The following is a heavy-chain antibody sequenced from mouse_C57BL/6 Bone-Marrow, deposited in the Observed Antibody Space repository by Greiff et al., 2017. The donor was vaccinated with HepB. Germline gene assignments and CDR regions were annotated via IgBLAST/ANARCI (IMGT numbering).Heavy chain of an antibody. CDR2: IDPSDSYT. J-gene: IGHJ2*01. V-gene: IGHV1-69*01. CDR3: ARELRLPYYFDY. D-gene: IGHD3-2*02. CDR1: GYTFTSYW. Sequence: QVQLQQPGAELVMPGASVKLSCKASGYTFTSYWMHWVKQRPGQGLEWIGEIDPSDSYTNYNQKFKGKSTLTVDKSSSTAYMQLSSLTSEDSAVYYCARELRLPYYFDYWGQGTTLTVSS.